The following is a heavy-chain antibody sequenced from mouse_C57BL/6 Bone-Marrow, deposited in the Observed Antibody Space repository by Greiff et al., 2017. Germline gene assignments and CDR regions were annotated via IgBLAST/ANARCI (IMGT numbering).Heavy chain of an antibody. CDR2: ISSGGSYT. CDR3: APGGYYAMDY. Sequence: EVQGVESGGDLVKPGGSLKLSCAASGFTFSSYGMSWVRQTPDKRLEWVATISSGGSYTYYPDSVKGRFTISRDNAKNTLDLQMIRLKSEDTAMYYCAPGGYYAMDYWGQGTSVTVSS. CDR1: GFTFSSYG. J-gene: IGHJ4*01. V-gene: IGHV5-6*01.